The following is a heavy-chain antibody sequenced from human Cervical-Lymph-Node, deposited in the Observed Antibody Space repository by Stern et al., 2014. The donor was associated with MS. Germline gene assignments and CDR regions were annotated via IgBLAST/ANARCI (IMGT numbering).Heavy chain of an antibody. CDR1: GFTFSNYG. J-gene: IGHJ4*02. V-gene: IGHV3-33*01. CDR2: IWYDGNKK. Sequence: QVQLVESGGGVVQPGRSLRLSCAASGFTFSNYGMHWVRQAPGKGLERLAVIWYDGNKKYYADSVKGRFTISRDNSKNTLFLQMSSLTAEDTALYYCARGNWNYEGMGYWGQGTLVTVSS. CDR3: ARGNWNYEGMGY. D-gene: IGHD1-7*01.